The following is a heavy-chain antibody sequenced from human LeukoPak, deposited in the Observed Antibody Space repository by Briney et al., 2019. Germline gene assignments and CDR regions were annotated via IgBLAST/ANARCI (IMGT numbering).Heavy chain of an antibody. D-gene: IGHD3/OR15-3a*01. CDR1: GGSVSIGSYF. J-gene: IGHJ4*02. CDR3: ARTNDFWTGYYEK. CDR2: IYVSGST. V-gene: IGHV4-61*02. Sequence: PSETLSLTCTVTGGSVSIGSYFWSWLRQPAGKGLEWIGRIYVSGSTDYNPSLKSRVTIFKDMSKNQFSLRLSSVTAADTAVYYCARTNDFWTGYYEKWGQGTLVTVSS.